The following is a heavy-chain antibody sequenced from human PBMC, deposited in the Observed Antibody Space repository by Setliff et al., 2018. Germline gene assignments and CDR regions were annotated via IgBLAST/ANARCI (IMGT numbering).Heavy chain of an antibody. Sequence: SETLSLTCTVSGDSISSRTYYWSWIRQPAGKGLEWIVSIFYNGMAYYNPSLKSRVTMSVDTSKNQFSLNLTAVTAADTAVYYCARMGGFLYMDVWGKGTTVTVSS. J-gene: IGHJ6*03. V-gene: IGHV4-39*01. CDR3: ARMGGFLYMDV. D-gene: IGHD6-25*01. CDR2: IFYNGMA. CDR1: GDSISSRTYY.